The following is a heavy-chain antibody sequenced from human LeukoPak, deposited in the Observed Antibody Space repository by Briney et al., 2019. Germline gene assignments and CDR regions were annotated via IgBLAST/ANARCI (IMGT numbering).Heavy chain of an antibody. CDR3: ARMSIAARPRSYNFDY. CDR1: GGSITGYY. J-gene: IGHJ4*02. Sequence: SETLSLTCSVSGGSITGYYWSWIRQPAGKGLEWIGRIYTSGSTNYNPSLKSRVTMSFDTSKNQFSLKLSSVTAADTAVYYCARMSIAARPRSYNFDYWGQGTLVTVSS. D-gene: IGHD6-6*01. V-gene: IGHV4-4*07. CDR2: IYTSGST.